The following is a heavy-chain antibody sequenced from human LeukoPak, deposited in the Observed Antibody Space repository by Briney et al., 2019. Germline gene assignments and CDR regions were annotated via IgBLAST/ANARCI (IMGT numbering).Heavy chain of an antibody. CDR2: IIPIFGTA. D-gene: IGHD2/OR15-2a*01. V-gene: IGHV1-69*13. CDR3: ARAFLRPAHYYYYYMDV. CDR1: GGTFSSYA. J-gene: IGHJ6*03. Sequence: SVKVSCKASGGTFSSYAISWVRQAPGQGLEWMGGIIPIFGTANYAQKFQGRVTITADESTSTAYMELSSLRSEDTAVYYCARAFLRPAHYYYYYMDVWGKGTTVTVSS.